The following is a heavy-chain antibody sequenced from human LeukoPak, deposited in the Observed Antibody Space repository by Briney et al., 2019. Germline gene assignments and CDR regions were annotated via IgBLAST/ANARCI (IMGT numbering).Heavy chain of an antibody. CDR2: ISGSGGSA. D-gene: IGHD5-24*01. J-gene: IGHJ6*02. CDR1: GFTFSSYA. CDR3: AKTGRDGYSYYYYGMDV. Sequence: PGGSLRLSCSASGFTFSSYAMSWVRQAPGKGLEWVSAISGSGGSAYYADSVKGRFTISRDNSKNTLYLQMNSLRAEDTAVYYCAKTGRDGYSYYYYGMDVWGQGTTVTVSS. V-gene: IGHV3-23*01.